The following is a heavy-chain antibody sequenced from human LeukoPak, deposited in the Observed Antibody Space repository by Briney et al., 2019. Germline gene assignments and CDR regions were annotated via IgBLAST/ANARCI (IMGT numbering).Heavy chain of an antibody. D-gene: IGHD2-21*02. CDR2: INHSGST. CDR3: AAREVTRTFQH. Sequence: SETLSLTRAVYGGSFSGYYWSWIRQPPGKGLEWIGEINHSGSTNYNPSLKSRVTISVDTSKNQFSLKLSSVTAADTAVYYCAAREVTRTFQHWGQGTLVTVSS. V-gene: IGHV4-34*01. CDR1: GGSFSGYY. J-gene: IGHJ1*01.